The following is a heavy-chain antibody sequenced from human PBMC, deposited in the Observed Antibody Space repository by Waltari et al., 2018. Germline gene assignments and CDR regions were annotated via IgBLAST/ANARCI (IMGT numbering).Heavy chain of an antibody. CDR3: ARDAPDGTGPFDY. D-gene: IGHD3-10*01. CDR1: GFSVSDKS. CDR2: VYSDGGT. Sequence: EVQLVESGGGLIHPGGSLSPSCTASGFSVSDKSFGWAPLPPGKGLELVAVVYSDGGTYYTDSVKGRFITSRDNSKNTLYLQMNSLRAEDTAVYYCARDAPDGTGPFDYWGQGTLVTVSS. V-gene: IGHV3-53*01. J-gene: IGHJ4*02.